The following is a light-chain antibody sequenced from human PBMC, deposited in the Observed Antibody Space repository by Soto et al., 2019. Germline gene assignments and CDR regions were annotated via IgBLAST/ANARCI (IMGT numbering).Light chain of an antibody. CDR1: QSLCYNSYRKNY. CDR2: CAS. V-gene: IGKV4-1*01. Sequence: DIVMTQSPDSLAVFLGERATINCRSNQSLCYNSYRKNYLVWYRPKPAQPPQLLIYCASARESGVPERFSGSGSGTAFTLTIHNLQAEDVAVYYCQQYLDTPITFGQGTRLEIK. CDR3: QQYLDTPIT. J-gene: IGKJ5*01.